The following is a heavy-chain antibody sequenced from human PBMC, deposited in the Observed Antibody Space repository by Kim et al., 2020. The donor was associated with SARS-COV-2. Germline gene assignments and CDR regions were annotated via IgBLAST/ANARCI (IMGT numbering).Heavy chain of an antibody. CDR2: SSRSYI. V-gene: IGHV3-21*01. CDR3: ARQGIDY. J-gene: IGHJ4*02. Sequence: SSRSYISSADSVKGRFTISRENAQNSLYLQMNILRAEDTAVYYCARQGIDYWGQGTLVTVSS.